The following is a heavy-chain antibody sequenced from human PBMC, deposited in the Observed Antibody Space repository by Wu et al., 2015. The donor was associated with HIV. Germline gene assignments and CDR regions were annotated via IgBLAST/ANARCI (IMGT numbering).Heavy chain of an antibody. CDR1: GYTLTKLL. J-gene: IGHJ4*02. V-gene: IGHV1-24*01. CDR2: YDPEYGKT. CDR3: ARGDYANYDFWSAYPSY. D-gene: IGHD3-3*01. Sequence: QGQLVQSGAEVKKPEDSVKVSCKAPGYTLTKLLIHWVRQTPGKGLEWMGGYDPEYGKTIYTQKFQGRVTMTEDTSADTAYMELTSLRSDDTAVYYCARGDYANYDFWSAYPSYWGQGTLVTVSS.